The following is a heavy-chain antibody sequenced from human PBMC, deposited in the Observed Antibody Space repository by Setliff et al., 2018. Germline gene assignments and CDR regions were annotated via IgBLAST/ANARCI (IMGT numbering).Heavy chain of an antibody. D-gene: IGHD5-18*01. CDR1: GYTFTRYG. CDR3: AVNVDTAMSRFDP. CDR2: TSVYNSNT. Sequence: ASVKVSCKASGYTFTRYGISWVRQAPGQGLEWMGWTSVYNSNTNYAEKLRGRVTMTTDTSTSTAYVELRSLRSDDTAVYYCAVNVDTAMSRFDPWGQGTLVTVSS. V-gene: IGHV1-18*01. J-gene: IGHJ5*02.